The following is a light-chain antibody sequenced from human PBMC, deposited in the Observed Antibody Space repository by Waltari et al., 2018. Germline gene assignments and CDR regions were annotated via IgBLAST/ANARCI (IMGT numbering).Light chain of an antibody. J-gene: IGLJ2*01. V-gene: IGLV1-51*01. CDR2: DND. CDR1: TSNLGNYY. CDR3: ATWDNSLTEVV. Sequence: QSVLTQPPSVSAAPGQKATIPCSGGTSNLGNYYLSWYQHHPGAAPKLLIHDNDRLPSVIPDRFSASRSGTSATLGITGLQIGDGADCYCATWDNSLTEVVFGGGTKLTVL.